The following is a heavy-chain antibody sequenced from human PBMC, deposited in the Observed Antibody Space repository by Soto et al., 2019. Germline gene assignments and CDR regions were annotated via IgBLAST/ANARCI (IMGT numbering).Heavy chain of an antibody. CDR2: ISTSGGDI. J-gene: IGHJ6*02. CDR1: RLNLRSNP. CDR3: ARDLGSNYYYGMDV. V-gene: IGHV3-23*01. Sequence: GSLNLSRRSARLNLRSNPMGWERPASGKGLEWVSGISTSGGDIYYADSVKGRFTISRDNSKNTLYLQMNSLRAEDTAVYYCARDLGSNYYYGMDVWGQGTTVTVSS.